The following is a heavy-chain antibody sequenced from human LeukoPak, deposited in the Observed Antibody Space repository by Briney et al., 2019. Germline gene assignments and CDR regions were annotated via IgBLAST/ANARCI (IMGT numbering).Heavy chain of an antibody. J-gene: IGHJ4*02. CDR3: ARDTNYGDYGFDY. CDR2: IYYSGST. V-gene: IGHV4-59*01. D-gene: IGHD4-17*01. CDR1: GGSIRNYY. Sequence: SETLSLTCTVSGGSIRNYYWSWIRQPPGKGLEWIGYIYYSGSTNYNPSLKSRVTISVDTSKNQFSLKLSSVTAADTAVYYCARDTNYGDYGFDYWGQGTLVTVSS.